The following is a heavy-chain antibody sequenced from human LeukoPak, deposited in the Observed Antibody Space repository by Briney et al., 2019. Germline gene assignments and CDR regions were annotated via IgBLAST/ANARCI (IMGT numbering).Heavy chain of an antibody. CDR1: GGSFSGYY. CDR2: INHSGST. J-gene: IGHJ4*02. D-gene: IGHD1-26*01. CDR3: ARAGIVGANPFDY. V-gene: IGHV4-34*01. Sequence: SETLSLTCAVYGGSFSGYYWSWSRQPPGKGLEWIGEINHSGSTNYNPSLKSRVTISVDTSKNQFSLRLSSVTAADTAVYYCARAGIVGANPFDYWGQGTLVTVSS.